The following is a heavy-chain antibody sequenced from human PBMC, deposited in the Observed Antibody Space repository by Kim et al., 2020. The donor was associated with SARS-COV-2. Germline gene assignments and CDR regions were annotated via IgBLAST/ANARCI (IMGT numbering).Heavy chain of an antibody. CDR2: IYYSGST. CDR1: GGSVSSGSYY. J-gene: IGHJ5*02. D-gene: IGHD6-19*01. Sequence: SETLSLTCTVSGGSVSSGSYYWSWIRQPPGKGLEWIGYIYYSGSTNYNPSLKSRVTISVDTSKNQFSLKLSSVTAADTAEYYCARGRQWLALFDPWGQGTLVTVSS. CDR3: ARGRQWLALFDP. V-gene: IGHV4-61*01.